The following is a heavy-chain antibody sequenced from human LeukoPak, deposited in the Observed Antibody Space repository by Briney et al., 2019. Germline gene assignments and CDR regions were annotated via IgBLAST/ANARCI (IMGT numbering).Heavy chain of an antibody. D-gene: IGHD3-3*01. Sequence: PGGSLRLSCAASGFTFSSYSMNWVRQAPGKGLEWVSSISSSSSYIYYADSVKGRFTISRDNAKNSLYLQMNSLRAEDTDVYYCARDLRRSNQYDFWSGYFSHDAFDIWAKGQWSPSLQ. CDR3: ARDLRRSNQYDFWSGYFSHDAFDI. CDR1: GFTFSSYS. CDR2: ISSSSSYI. J-gene: IGHJ3*02. V-gene: IGHV3-21*01.